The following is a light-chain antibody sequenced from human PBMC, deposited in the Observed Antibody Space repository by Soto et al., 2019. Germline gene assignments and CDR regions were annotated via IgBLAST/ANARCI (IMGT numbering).Light chain of an antibody. CDR3: QQSGSSPWT. CDR2: GAS. Sequence: ETVFTQSPCTLSLSPGERATLSCRASQSVSRNYLVWYQQKPGQAPRLLIYGASSRATGIPDRFSGSGSGTDFTLTISKLEPEDFAVYYCQQSGSSPWTFGQGTKVDIK. CDR1: QSVSRNY. V-gene: IGKV3-20*01. J-gene: IGKJ1*01.